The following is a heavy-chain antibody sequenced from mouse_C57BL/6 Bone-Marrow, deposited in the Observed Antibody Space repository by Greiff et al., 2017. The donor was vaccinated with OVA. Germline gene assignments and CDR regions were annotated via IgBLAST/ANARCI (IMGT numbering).Heavy chain of an antibody. Sequence: EVQLVESVAELVRPGASVKLSCTASGFNIKNTYMHWVKQRPEQGLEWIGRIDPANGNTKYAPKFQGKATITADTSSNTAYLQLSGLTSEDTAIYYCARGLLRSLGYFDYWGQGTTLTVSS. J-gene: IGHJ2*01. CDR1: GFNIKNTY. D-gene: IGHD1-1*01. CDR2: IDPANGNT. V-gene: IGHV14-3*01. CDR3: ARGLLRSLGYFDY.